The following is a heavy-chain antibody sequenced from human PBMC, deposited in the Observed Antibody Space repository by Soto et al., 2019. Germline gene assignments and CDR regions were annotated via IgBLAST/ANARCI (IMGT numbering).Heavy chain of an antibody. V-gene: IGHV4-31*03. J-gene: IGHJ5*02. CDR1: GGSISSVGYY. CDR2: VYYSGNT. CDR3: ARDGHNCSGGRCYRTGHGGWFDX. Sequence: KTSETLSLTCTVSGGSISSVGYYWSWIRQHPGKGLELIGYVYYSGNTYYDPSLKSRVTISVDTSKNQFSIKLSSVTAADTDVYYCARDGHNCSGGRCYRTGHGGWFDXWGQGTLVTVSX. D-gene: IGHD2-15*01.